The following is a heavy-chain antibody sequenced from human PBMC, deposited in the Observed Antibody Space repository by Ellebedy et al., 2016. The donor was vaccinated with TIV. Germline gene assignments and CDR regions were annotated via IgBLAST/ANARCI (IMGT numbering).Heavy chain of an antibody. J-gene: IGHJ4*02. CDR3: ARGSPRLRYFDWLSSPGDY. V-gene: IGHV1-18*04. CDR2: ISAYNGNT. D-gene: IGHD3-9*01. Sequence: ASVKVSCKASGYTFTSYGISWVRQAPGQGLEWMGWISAYNGNTNYAQKLQGRVTMTTDTSTSTAYMELRSLRSDDTAVYYCARGSPRLRYFDWLSSPGDYWGQGTLVTVSS. CDR1: GYTFTSYG.